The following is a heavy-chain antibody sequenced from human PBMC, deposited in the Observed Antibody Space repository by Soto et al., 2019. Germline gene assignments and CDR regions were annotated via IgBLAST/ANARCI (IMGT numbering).Heavy chain of an antibody. J-gene: IGHJ4*02. CDR3: AKGRGQNWNFDY. Sequence: EVQLLESGGGSVQPGGSSRLSCAASGFTFSSYAMHWVRRPPGKGLEWVSSISGSGGTAYYADSVKGRFSISRDSLVNTLYLQMNSLRAEDTAVYYCAKGRGQNWNFDYWGQGTLVTVSP. D-gene: IGHD1-1*01. V-gene: IGHV3-23*01. CDR1: GFTFSSYA. CDR2: ISGSGGTA.